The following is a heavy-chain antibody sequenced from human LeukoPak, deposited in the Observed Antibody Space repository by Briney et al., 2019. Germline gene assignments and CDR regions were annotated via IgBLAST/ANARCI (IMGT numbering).Heavy chain of an antibody. Sequence: GGSLRLSCAASGFTFSTYWMHWVRQAPGTGLVWVSGINWNGGSTGYADSVKGRFTNFRDNVKNSLYLQMNSLRAEDTALYFCARDGGSGSYYKSFDYWGQGTLVTVSS. CDR3: ARDGGSGSYYKSFDY. CDR1: GFTFSTYW. D-gene: IGHD3-10*01. J-gene: IGHJ4*02. V-gene: IGHV3-20*04. CDR2: INWNGGST.